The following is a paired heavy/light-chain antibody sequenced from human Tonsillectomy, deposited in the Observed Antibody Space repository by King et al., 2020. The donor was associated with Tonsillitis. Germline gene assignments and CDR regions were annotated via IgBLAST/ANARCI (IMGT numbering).Heavy chain of an antibody. CDR1: GFNFGTYT. Sequence: VQLVESGGGLVKPGGSLRLSCAASGFNFGTYTMIWVRQAPGQGLEWVSSISSSTADIYYADSLKGRFTISRDNTKNSLYLQMTSLKVEDTAVYYCARVDLWLVHFDYWGQGALVTVSS. D-gene: IGHD6-19*01. V-gene: IGHV3-21*01. J-gene: IGHJ4*02. CDR2: ISSSTADI. CDR3: ARVDLWLVHFDY.
Light chain of an antibody. CDR2: AAS. V-gene: IGKV3-20*01. Sequence: EIVLTQSPGTLSLSPGERATLSCRASQSVSSSYLAWYQQKPGQAPRLLIYAASSRATGIPDRFSGSGSGTDFTLTISRLEPEDFVVYYCQLYGSSPLYIFGQGTKLEIK. CDR1: QSVSSSY. J-gene: IGKJ2*01. CDR3: QLYGSSPLYI.